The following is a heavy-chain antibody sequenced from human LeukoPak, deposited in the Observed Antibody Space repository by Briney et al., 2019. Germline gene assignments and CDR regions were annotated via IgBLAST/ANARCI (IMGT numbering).Heavy chain of an antibody. V-gene: IGHV1-18*01. CDR2: ISAYNGNT. D-gene: IGHD3-3*01. CDR1: GYTFTSYG. J-gene: IGHJ4*02. CDR3: ARGPATYYDLWSGYYPSFDY. Sequence: ASVKVSCKASGYTFTSYGISWVRQAPGQGLEWMGWISAYNGNTNYAQKLQGRVTMTTDTSTSTAYVELRSLRSDDTAVYYCARGPATYYDLWSGYYPSFDYWGQGTLVTVSS.